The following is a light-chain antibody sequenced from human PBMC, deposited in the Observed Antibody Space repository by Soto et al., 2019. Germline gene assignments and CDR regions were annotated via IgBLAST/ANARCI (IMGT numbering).Light chain of an antibody. CDR1: SSDVGRYYF. V-gene: IGLV2-11*01. CDR3: SSYTTRSTYV. Sequence: QSALTQPRSVSGSPGQSVTISCTGTSSDVGRYYFVSWFQQHPGKAPKLIIYDVTKRPSGVPNRFSGSKSGYTASLTISGLQAEDEADYYCSSYTTRSTYVFGTGTKLTVL. J-gene: IGLJ1*01. CDR2: DVT.